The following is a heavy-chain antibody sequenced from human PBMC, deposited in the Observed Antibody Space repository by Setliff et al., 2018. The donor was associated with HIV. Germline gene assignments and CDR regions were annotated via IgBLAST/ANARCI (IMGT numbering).Heavy chain of an antibody. J-gene: IGHJ4*02. CDR2: ISWDGYNK. Sequence: PGGSLRLSCAASGFRFDEDXVNWVRQAPGKGLEWVSLISWDGYNKYYADSVKGRFTISRDNTNHFLYLQMNSLKIDDTPFPYSSREMGFSTIDSWGQGTLVTVSS. D-gene: IGHD1-1*01. V-gene: IGHV3-43*01. CDR3: SREMGFSTIDS. CDR1: GFRFDEDX.